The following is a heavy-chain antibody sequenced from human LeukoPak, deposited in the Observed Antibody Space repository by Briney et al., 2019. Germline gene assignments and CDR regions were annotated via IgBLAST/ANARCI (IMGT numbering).Heavy chain of an antibody. Sequence: GGSLRPSCAASGFTFSSYSMNWVRQAPGKGLEWVSSISSSSSYIYYAGSVKGRFTISRDNAKNSLYLQMNSLRAEDTAVYYCARESLDSSSWDFDYWGQGTLVTVSS. CDR3: ARESLDSSSWDFDY. CDR1: GFTFSSYS. D-gene: IGHD6-13*01. V-gene: IGHV3-21*01. CDR2: ISSSSSYI. J-gene: IGHJ4*02.